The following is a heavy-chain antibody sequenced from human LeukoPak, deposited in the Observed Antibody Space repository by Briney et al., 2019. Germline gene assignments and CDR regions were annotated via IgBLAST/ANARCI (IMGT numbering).Heavy chain of an antibody. CDR1: GASISSYY. V-gene: IGHV4-59*08. J-gene: IGHJ4*02. CDR2: IYYSGST. CDR3: ARGYSGYDLSLTSPFDY. Sequence: SETLSLTCTVSGASISSYYWSWIRQPPGKGLEWIGYIYYSGSTNYNPSLKSRVTISVDTSKNQFSLKLSSVTAADTAVYYCARGYSGYDLSLTSPFDYWGQGTLVTVSS. D-gene: IGHD5-12*01.